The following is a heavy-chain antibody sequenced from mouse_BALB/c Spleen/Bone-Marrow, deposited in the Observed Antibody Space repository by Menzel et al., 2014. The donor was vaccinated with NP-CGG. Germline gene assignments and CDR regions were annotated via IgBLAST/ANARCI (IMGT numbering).Heavy chain of an antibody. Sequence: VQLQQSGAELVKPGASVKLSCKASGYTFTSYWMNWVKQRPGQGLEWIGEIDPSDNYINYNQKVKGKVTLTVDKSSSTAYMQLSSLTSEDSAVYYGASSRGLYDYWYFDVWGAGTTVTVSS. CDR2: IDPSDNYI. CDR3: ASSRGLYDYWYFDV. J-gene: IGHJ1*01. V-gene: IGHV1-69*02. CDR1: GYTFTSYW. D-gene: IGHD2-3*01.